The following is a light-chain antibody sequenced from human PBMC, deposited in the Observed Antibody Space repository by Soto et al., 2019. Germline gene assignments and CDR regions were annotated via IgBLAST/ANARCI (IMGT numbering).Light chain of an antibody. CDR3: QQYNNWPST. Sequence: MTQSPATLSVSEGERATLSCRASQSVSSNLDWYQQKPGQAPRLLIYGASTRATGIPARFSGSGSGTEFTLTISSLQSEDFAVYYCQQYNNWPSTFGQGTRLEI. CDR2: GAS. J-gene: IGKJ5*01. CDR1: QSVSSN. V-gene: IGKV3-15*01.